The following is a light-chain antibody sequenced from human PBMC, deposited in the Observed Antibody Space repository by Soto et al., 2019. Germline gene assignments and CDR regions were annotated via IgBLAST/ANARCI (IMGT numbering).Light chain of an antibody. Sequence: EIVLTQSPGTLSLSPGERATLSCRASQSFTGSFLAWYQQKPGQAPRLLIYDASSRATGIPDRFSGSGSGTDFSLTIRRLEPDDFAVYYCQHYNDWPTFGQGTKVDIK. CDR2: DAS. CDR1: QSFTGSF. CDR3: QHYNDWPT. J-gene: IGKJ1*01. V-gene: IGKV3D-20*02.